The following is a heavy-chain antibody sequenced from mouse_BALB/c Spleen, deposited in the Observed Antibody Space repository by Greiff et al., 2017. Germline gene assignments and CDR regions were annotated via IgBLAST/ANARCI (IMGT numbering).Heavy chain of an antibody. CDR1: GFTFSSYA. J-gene: IGHJ3*01. CDR2: ISSGGST. Sequence: EVMLVESGGGLVKPGGSLKLSCAASGFTFSSYAMSWVRQTPEKRLEWVASISSGGSTYYPDSVKGRFTISRDNARNILYLQMSSLRSEDTAMYYCARGGEAWFAYWGQGNLVTVSA. V-gene: IGHV5-6-5*01. CDR3: ARGGEAWFAY.